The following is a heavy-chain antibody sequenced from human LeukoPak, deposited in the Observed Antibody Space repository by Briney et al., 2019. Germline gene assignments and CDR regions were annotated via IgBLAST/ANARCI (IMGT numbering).Heavy chain of an antibody. Sequence: SETLSLTCTVSGGSISSSSYYWGWIRQPPGKGLEWIGEINHSGSTNYNPSLKSRVTISVDTSKNQFSLKLSSVTAADTAVYYCARGHPARPYVTWGQGTLVTVSS. CDR2: INHSGST. D-gene: IGHD6-6*01. CDR3: ARGHPARPYVT. J-gene: IGHJ4*02. V-gene: IGHV4-39*07. CDR1: GGSISSSSYY.